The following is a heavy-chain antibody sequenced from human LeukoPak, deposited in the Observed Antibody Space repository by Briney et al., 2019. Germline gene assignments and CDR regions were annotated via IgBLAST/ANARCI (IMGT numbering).Heavy chain of an antibody. CDR1: GGSISSGSYY. V-gene: IGHV4-30-4*08. CDR2: IYYTGTT. Sequence: SQTLSLTCTVSGGSISSGSYYWSWIRQPPGKGLEWIGYIYYTGTTYYSPSLKSRVTISVDTSKNQFSLKLSSVTAADTAVYYCATDVAVAGTGAFDIWGQGTMVTVSS. J-gene: IGHJ3*02. D-gene: IGHD6-19*01. CDR3: ATDVAVAGTGAFDI.